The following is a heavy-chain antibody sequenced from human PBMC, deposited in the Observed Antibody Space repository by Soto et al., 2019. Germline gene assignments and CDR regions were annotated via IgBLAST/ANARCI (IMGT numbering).Heavy chain of an antibody. CDR2: IYHRGRP. Sequence: QLQLQESGSGLVTPSQTLSLTCAVSGGSISRGGYSWNWIRQPPGKGLEWIGNIYHRGRPYYNASLKRRVTTSVDRSKNQFSMKLSSVTAADTAVYYWGRVDYANAFDIGGQGTMVTVSS. V-gene: IGHV4-30-2*01. CDR3: GRVDYANAFDI. CDR1: GGSISRGGYS. D-gene: IGHD4-17*01. J-gene: IGHJ3*02.